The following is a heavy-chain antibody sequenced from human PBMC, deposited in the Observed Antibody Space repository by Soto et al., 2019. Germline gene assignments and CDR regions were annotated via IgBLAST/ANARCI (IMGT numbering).Heavy chain of an antibody. CDR2: ISGYNGNT. Sequence: QVQLVESGAEVKKPGASVKVSCKASGYTFTDYGISWVRQAPGQGLEWMGWISGYNGNTKYAQKFQGRVTMTTDTPTNTAYMELRSLRSDDTAVYYCARDREYYYDSSGNYYYHYGLDVRGQGTTVTVS. CDR1: GYTFTDYG. D-gene: IGHD3-22*01. CDR3: ARDREYYYDSSGNYYYHYGLDV. V-gene: IGHV1-18*04. J-gene: IGHJ6*02.